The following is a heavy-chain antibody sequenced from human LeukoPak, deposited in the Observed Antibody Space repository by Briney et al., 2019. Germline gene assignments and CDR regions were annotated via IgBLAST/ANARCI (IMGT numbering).Heavy chain of an antibody. D-gene: IGHD2/OR15-2a*01. Sequence: SETLSLTCTVSGDSISSYYWSWIRQPPGKGLEWIGYIYYSGSTNFNPSLKSRVTISVDTSKNQFSLKLSSVTAVDTALYYCARGFTLFDPWGQGTLVTVSS. CDR2: IYYSGST. J-gene: IGHJ5*02. CDR1: GDSISSYY. V-gene: IGHV4-59*01. CDR3: ARGFTLFDP.